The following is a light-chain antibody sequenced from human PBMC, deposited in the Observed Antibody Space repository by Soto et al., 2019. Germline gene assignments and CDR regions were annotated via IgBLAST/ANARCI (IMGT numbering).Light chain of an antibody. CDR3: QQRSNWPIT. CDR2: DAS. Sequence: EIVVTQSPATLSLSPGERATLSCRTSQSVSSYFAWYQQKPGRAPRLLIYDASSRATGIPARFIGSGSGTKSSLTISSLEPEDFAVYYCQQRSNWPITFGQGTRLEIK. CDR1: QSVSSY. J-gene: IGKJ5*01. V-gene: IGKV3-11*01.